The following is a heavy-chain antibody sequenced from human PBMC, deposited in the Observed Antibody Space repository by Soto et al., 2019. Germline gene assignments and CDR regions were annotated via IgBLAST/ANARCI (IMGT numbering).Heavy chain of an antibody. D-gene: IGHD3-16*02. V-gene: IGHV3-23*01. Sequence: QAGGSLRLSXAGPELTFSTFAMTWVRQTPARGLEWVSAITGSGRDTYYADSVKGRFTISRDNSKNTLYLQMNSLRAEDTAVYYCAKANSFGGVIVISGMDVWGQGTTVTVSS. CDR2: ITGSGRDT. J-gene: IGHJ6*02. CDR1: ELTFSTFA. CDR3: AKANSFGGVIVISGMDV.